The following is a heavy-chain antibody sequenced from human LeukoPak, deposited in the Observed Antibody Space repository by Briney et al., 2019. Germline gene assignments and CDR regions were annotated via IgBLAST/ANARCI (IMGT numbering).Heavy chain of an antibody. CDR1: GYTFTGYY. Sequence: ASVKVSCKASGYTFTGYYMHWVRQAPGQGLEWMGWINPLSGGANYAERFQGRVTLTWDTSISTAYMELSRLRSDDTAVYYCARDYTDAFDIWGQGTMVTVSS. CDR3: ARDYTDAFDI. D-gene: IGHD4-11*01. CDR2: INPLSGGA. V-gene: IGHV1-2*02. J-gene: IGHJ3*02.